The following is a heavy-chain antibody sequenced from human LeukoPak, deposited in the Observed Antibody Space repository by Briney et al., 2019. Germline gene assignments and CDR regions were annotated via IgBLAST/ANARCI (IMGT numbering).Heavy chain of an antibody. J-gene: IGHJ5*02. CDR2: IYYSGST. CDR3: ARGGHRDNWKRYNWFDP. D-gene: IGHD1-1*01. Sequence: SETLSLTCTVSGGSISRRAHYWGWIRQPPGKGLEWIGDIYYSGSTYYNPSLKSRVTISVDTSKNQFSLKLSSVTAPDTAVYYCARGGHRDNWKRYNWFDPWGQGTLVTVSS. CDR1: GGSISRRAHY. V-gene: IGHV4-39*07.